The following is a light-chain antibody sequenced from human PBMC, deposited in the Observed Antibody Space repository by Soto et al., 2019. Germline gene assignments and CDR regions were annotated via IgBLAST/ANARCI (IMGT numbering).Light chain of an antibody. CDR3: QHYNNWPRM. CDR1: QSVSSN. V-gene: IGKV3-15*01. Sequence: EIVMTQSPATLSVSPGERATLSCRASQSVSSNLAWYQQKPGQAPRLLIYGASTRATGIPARFSGSGSGTEFTLTISSLQSEDFAVYSCQHYNNWPRMFGQGTKVEIK. J-gene: IGKJ1*01. CDR2: GAS.